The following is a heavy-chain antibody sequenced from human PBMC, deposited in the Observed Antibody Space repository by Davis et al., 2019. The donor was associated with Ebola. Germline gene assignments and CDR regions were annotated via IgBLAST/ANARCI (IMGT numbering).Heavy chain of an antibody. Sequence: ASVKVSCKASGYTFTSYGISWVRQAPGQGLEWMGWISAYNGNTNYAQKLQGRVTMTEDTSTNTAYMELSSLRSEDTAVYYCTVGGIGGMGDYWGQGTLVTVSS. J-gene: IGHJ4*02. CDR2: ISAYNGNT. CDR3: TVGGIGGMGDY. D-gene: IGHD1-26*01. CDR1: GYTFTSYG. V-gene: IGHV1-18*04.